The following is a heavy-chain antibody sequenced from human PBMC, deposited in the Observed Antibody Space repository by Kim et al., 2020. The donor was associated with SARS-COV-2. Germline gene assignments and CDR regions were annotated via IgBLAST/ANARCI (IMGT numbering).Heavy chain of an antibody. V-gene: IGHV1-58*02. J-gene: IGHJ6*02. CDR3: AADSANDYGDYGDPSYYYGMDV. CDR2: IVVGSGNT. Sequence: SVKVSCKASGFTFTSSAMQWVRQARGQRLEWIGWIVVGSGNTNYAQKFQERVTITRDMSTSTAYMELSSLRSEDTAVYYCAADSANDYGDYGDPSYYYGMDVWGQGTTVTVSS. D-gene: IGHD4-17*01. CDR1: GFTFTSSA.